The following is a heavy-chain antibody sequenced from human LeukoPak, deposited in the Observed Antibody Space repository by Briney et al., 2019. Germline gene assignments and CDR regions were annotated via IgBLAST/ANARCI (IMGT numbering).Heavy chain of an antibody. CDR3: ARGATTVTSHFDY. Sequence: GGSLRLSCAASGFTFNNYAMIWVRQAPGKGLEWVSVISGSGNSTYYADSVKGRFTISRDNSKNTLYLQMNSLRDEDTAVYYCARGATTVTSHFDYWGQGTLVTVSS. CDR1: GFTFNNYA. D-gene: IGHD4-17*01. V-gene: IGHV3-23*01. CDR2: ISGSGNST. J-gene: IGHJ4*02.